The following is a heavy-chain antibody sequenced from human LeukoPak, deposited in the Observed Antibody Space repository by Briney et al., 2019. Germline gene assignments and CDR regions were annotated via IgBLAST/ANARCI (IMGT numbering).Heavy chain of an antibody. J-gene: IGHJ6*03. CDR2: ISGSGGST. D-gene: IGHD4-17*01. CDR1: GFTFSSYA. Sequence: PGGSLRLSCAASGFTFSSYAMSWVRQAPGKGLEWVSAISGSGGSTYYADSVKGRFTISRDNSKNTLYLQMNSLRAEHTAVYYCAKDGLFLPVTTYVSHYYYTDVWGKGTTVTVSS. V-gene: IGHV3-23*01. CDR3: AKDGLFLPVTTYVSHYYYTDV.